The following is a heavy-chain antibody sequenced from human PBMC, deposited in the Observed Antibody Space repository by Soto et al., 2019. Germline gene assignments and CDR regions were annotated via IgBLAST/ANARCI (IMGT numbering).Heavy chain of an antibody. Sequence: QVQLQESGPGLVKPSQTLSLTCTVSGGSISSGSYYWSWIRQLPGKGLEWLGYIYYSGSTYYNPSLESRVAISVDASQNLFSLKLSSVTAADTAVYYCAREGGDGVDAWGQGTLVTVTS. V-gene: IGHV4-31*03. CDR2: IYYSGST. CDR1: GGSISSGSYY. J-gene: IGHJ5*02. D-gene: IGHD3-16*01. CDR3: AREGGDGVDA.